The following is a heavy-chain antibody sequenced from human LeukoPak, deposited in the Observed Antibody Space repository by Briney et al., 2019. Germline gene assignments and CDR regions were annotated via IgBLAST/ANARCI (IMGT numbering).Heavy chain of an antibody. Sequence: GGSLRLSCAASGFTFSIYWMHWVRQVPGGGRIWGARINTYGSSTTYGDSVEGRFTISRDNAKNTLYLATKSLRDDDTAVYYCARGSTTVTTKDWFDPWGQGAPVTVSS. V-gene: IGHV3-74*03. J-gene: IGHJ5*02. D-gene: IGHD4-17*01. CDR2: INTYGSST. CDR1: GFTFSIYW. CDR3: ARGSTTVTTKDWFDP.